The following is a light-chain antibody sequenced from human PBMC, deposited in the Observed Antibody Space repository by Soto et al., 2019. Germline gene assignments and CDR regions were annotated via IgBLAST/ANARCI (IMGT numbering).Light chain of an antibody. J-gene: IGKJ1*01. CDR3: QQYYSYPWT. CDR1: QDISSY. V-gene: IGKV1-8*01. CDR2: AAS. Sequence: IQMTQSPSSLSPSVGDTVTITCQASQDISSYLAWYQQKPGKAPKLMIYAASTLQSGVPSRFSGSGSGTDCTLTISCLQSEDVATYYCQQYYSYPWTLGQGTKVDIK.